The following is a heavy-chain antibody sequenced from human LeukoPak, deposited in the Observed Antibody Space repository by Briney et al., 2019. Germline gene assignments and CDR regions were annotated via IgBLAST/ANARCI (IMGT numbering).Heavy chain of an antibody. CDR1: GYSFTSYW. V-gene: IGHV5-51*01. J-gene: IGHJ4*02. Sequence: GESLKISCKGSGYSFTSYWIGWVRQMPGKGLEWMGIIYPGDSDTRYSPPFQGQVTISADKSISTAYLQWSSLKASDTAMYYCARPVNYGSGSYYFGYWGQGTLVTVSS. D-gene: IGHD3-10*01. CDR3: ARPVNYGSGSYYFGY. CDR2: IYPGDSDT.